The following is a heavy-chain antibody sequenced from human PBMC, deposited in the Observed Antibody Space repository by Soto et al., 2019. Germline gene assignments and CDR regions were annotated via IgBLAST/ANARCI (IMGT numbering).Heavy chain of an antibody. J-gene: IGHJ4*02. CDR2: ISINSDYI. D-gene: IGHD5-12*01. Sequence: EVQLVESGGGLVNPGGSLRLSCAASGFTFNSYHMHWVRQAPGKGLEWVSSISINSDYIYYRDSVKGRFSISRVNAKNSLFLQMNSLRAEDTAVYFCARGQTTITTYFDYWGQGILVTVSS. CDR1: GFTFNSYH. V-gene: IGHV3-21*01. CDR3: ARGQTTITTYFDY.